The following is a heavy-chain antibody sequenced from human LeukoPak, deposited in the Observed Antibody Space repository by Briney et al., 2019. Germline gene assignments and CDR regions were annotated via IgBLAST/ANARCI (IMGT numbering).Heavy chain of an antibody. D-gene: IGHD2-2*01. V-gene: IGHV3-23*01. CDR1: GFTFSSYA. CDR2: ISGSGGST. Sequence: GGPLRLSCAASGFTFSSYAMSWVRQAPGKGLEWVSAISGSGGSTYYADSVKGRFTISRDNSKNTLYLQMNSLRAEDTAVYYCASHLIVVVPAAMGIYYWGQGTLVTVSS. J-gene: IGHJ4*02. CDR3: ASHLIVVVPAAMGIYY.